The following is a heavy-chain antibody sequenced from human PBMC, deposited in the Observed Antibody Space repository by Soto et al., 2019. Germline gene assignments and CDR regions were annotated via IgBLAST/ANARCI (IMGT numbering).Heavy chain of an antibody. Sequence: QVHLVQSGAEVKRPGSSVKVSCNASGGSLSRNIINWVRQAPGQGLEWVGGIMPFSGTTNYAQRFEDRVTLTADASGATAHMVLTSLKPDDTDIYYCSRGTPEVGDSCDVWGQGTMVVVSS. CDR3: SRGTPEVGDSCDV. J-gene: IGHJ3*01. V-gene: IGHV1-69*01. D-gene: IGHD3-10*01. CDR1: GGSLSRNI. CDR2: IMPFSGTT.